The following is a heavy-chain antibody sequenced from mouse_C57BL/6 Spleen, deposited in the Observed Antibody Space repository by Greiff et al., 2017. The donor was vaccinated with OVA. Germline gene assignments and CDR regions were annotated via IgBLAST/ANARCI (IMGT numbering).Heavy chain of an antibody. D-gene: IGHD1-1*02. CDR3: ARGVGAFAY. Sequence: EVHLVESGGGLVKPGGSLKLSCAASGFTFSDYGMHWVRQAPGKGLEWVGYISSGSSTIYYADTVKGRFTIARDNAKNTLFLQMTSLTSEDTAMYYCARGVGAFAYWGQGTLVTVSA. V-gene: IGHV5-17*01. J-gene: IGHJ3*01. CDR1: GFTFSDYG. CDR2: ISSGSSTI.